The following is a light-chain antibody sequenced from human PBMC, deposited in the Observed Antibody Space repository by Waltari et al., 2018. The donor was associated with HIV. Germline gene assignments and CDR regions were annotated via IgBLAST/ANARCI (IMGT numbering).Light chain of an antibody. CDR3: VACEDRLGGVV. V-gene: IGLV1-47*01. Sequence: SVLTQPPSASGTPGQRVTISCSGSTSNIGSNYVFWYQHLPGTAPKLLIHRNNHLPSGVLDRFSCATSGTSASLSLSGLRSEDEAEYYCVACEDRLGGVVFGGGTKVAV. J-gene: IGLJ2*01. CDR1: TSNIGSNY. CDR2: RNN.